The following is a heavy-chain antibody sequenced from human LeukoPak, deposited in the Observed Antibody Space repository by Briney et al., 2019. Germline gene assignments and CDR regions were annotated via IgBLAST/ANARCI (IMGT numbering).Heavy chain of an antibody. CDR1: GGSISSGYYY. J-gene: IGHJ4*02. V-gene: IGHV4-30-4*08. Sequence: PSQTLSLTCTVSGGSISSGYYYWSWIRQPPGKGLEWIGYIYYSGSTYYNPSLKSRVTISVDTSKNQFSLKLSSVTAADTAVYYCARTAIRERKYCSSTSCYTGRYYFDYWGQGTLVTVSS. D-gene: IGHD2-2*02. CDR3: ARTAIRERKYCSSTSCYTGRYYFDY. CDR2: IYYSGST.